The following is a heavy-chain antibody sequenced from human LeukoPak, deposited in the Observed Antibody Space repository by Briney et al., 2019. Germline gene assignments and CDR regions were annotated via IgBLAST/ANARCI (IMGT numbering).Heavy chain of an antibody. Sequence: SGTLSLTCSVSGSSMDTYFWNWVRQSAGKGLEWLGRIHSSGTANYNPSLKTRISMSIDTSKTQFSLRLTPVTAADTAVYFCARVPPDYAIIHDAFDIWGQGAVVTVSS. CDR1: GSSMDTYF. V-gene: IGHV4-4*07. CDR2: IHSSGTA. J-gene: IGHJ3*02. D-gene: IGHD4-17*01. CDR3: ARVPPDYAIIHDAFDI.